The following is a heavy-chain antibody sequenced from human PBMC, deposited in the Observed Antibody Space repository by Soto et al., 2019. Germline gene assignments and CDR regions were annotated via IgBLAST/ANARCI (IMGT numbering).Heavy chain of an antibody. J-gene: IGHJ6*02. D-gene: IGHD3-9*01. V-gene: IGHV3-23*01. CDR3: AKEVPLRYFDWFWSTDYYYGMDV. CDR1: GFTFSSYA. Sequence: GGSLRLSCAASGFTFSSYAMSWVRQAPGKGLEWVSAISGSGGSTYYADSVKGRFTISRDNSKNTLYLQMNSLRAEDTAVYYCAKEVPLRYFDWFWSTDYYYGMDVWGQGTTVPVSS. CDR2: ISGSGGST.